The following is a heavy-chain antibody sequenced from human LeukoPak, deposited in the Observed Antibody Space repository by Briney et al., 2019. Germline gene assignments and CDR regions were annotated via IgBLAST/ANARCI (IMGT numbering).Heavy chain of an antibody. J-gene: IGHJ4*02. D-gene: IGHD2-21*02. CDR2: ISAYNGNT. CDR3: ARGVTATDY. V-gene: IGHV1-18*01. CDR1: GYTFTKYG. Sequence: ASGKVSCKASGYTFTKYGISWVRQAPGQGLEWMGWISAYNGNTNYAQKFQGRVTMTRNTSISTAYMELSSLRSEDTAVYYCARGVTATDYWGQGTLVTVSS.